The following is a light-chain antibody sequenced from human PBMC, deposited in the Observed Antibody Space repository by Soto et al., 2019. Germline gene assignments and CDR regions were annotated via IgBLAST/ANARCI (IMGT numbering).Light chain of an antibody. CDR3: MQGTHWPTT. V-gene: IGKV2-30*01. CDR1: QGLVYGDGHTY. J-gene: IGKJ4*01. CDR2: KVS. Sequence: DVVMTQSPLALPVTLGQAASISCRSSQGLVYGDGHTYMHWFQQRPGQSPRRLIYKVSNRDSGVPDRFSGCASGTNFTLKISRVEAEDVGVYYCMQGTHWPTTFGGGTKVEI.